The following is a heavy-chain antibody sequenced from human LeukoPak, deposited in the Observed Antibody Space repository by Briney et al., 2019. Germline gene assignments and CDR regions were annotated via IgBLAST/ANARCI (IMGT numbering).Heavy chain of an antibody. CDR2: IIPILGIA. CDR3: ARDEAGDCSSTSCSLGY. Sequence: SVKVSCKASGGTFSSYAISWVRQAPGQGLEWMGRIIPILGIANYAQKFQGRVTITADKSTSTAYMELSGLRSEDTAVYYCARDEAGDCSSTSCSLGYWGQGTLVTVSS. CDR1: GGTFSSYA. D-gene: IGHD2-2*01. V-gene: IGHV1-69*04. J-gene: IGHJ4*02.